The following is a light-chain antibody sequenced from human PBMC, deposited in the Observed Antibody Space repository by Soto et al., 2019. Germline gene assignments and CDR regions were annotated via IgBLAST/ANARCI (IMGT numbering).Light chain of an antibody. CDR1: QSVSRSY. CDR2: GAS. J-gene: IGKJ1*01. V-gene: IGKV3-20*01. CDR3: QQYGSSPWT. Sequence: EIVLTQSPGALHLSQGERATLSCRASQSVSRSYLAWYQQKPGQAPRHLIYGASSRATGIPDRFSGSGSGTDFTRTISRLEPEDFAVYSCQQYGSSPWTFGQGTKGEIK.